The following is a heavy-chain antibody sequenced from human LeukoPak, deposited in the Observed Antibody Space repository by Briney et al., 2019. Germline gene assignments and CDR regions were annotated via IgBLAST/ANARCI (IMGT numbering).Heavy chain of an antibody. J-gene: IGHJ4*02. CDR3: ARVGAGSYYKATHY. CDR2: TSSSGSTI. CDR1: GFTFSIYE. D-gene: IGHD3-10*01. V-gene: IGHV3-48*03. Sequence: GGSLRLSCAASGFTFSIYEMNWVRQAPGKGLEWVSYTSSSGSTIYYADSAKGRFTISRDNAKNSLYLQMNSLRAEDTAVYYCARVGAGSYYKATHYWGQGTLVTVSS.